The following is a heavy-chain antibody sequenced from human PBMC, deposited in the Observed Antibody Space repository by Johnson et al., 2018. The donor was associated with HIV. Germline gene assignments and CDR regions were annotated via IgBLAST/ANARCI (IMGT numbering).Heavy chain of an antibody. V-gene: IGHV3-30-3*01. CDR3: ARDGF. CDR1: GFTFSSYS. CDR2: ISYDGSNK. Sequence: QMQLVESGGGVVQPGRSLRLSCAASGFTFSSYSMHWVRQAPGKGLEWVAVISYDGSNKYYADSVKGRFTISRDNSKNTLYLQMNSLRAEDTAVYYCARDGFWGQGTMVTVSS. J-gene: IGHJ3*01.